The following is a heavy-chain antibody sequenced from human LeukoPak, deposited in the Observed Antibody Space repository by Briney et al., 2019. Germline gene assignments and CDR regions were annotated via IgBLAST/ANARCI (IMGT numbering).Heavy chain of an antibody. CDR3: ARSPFMITFGGVIVHNWFDP. Sequence: ASVKVSCKASGYTFTSYDINWVRQATGQGLEWMGWMNPDSGNTGYAQKFQGRVTMTRNTSISTVYMELSSLRSEDTAVYYCARSPFMITFGGVIVHNWFDPWGQGTLVTVSS. CDR2: MNPDSGNT. J-gene: IGHJ5*02. D-gene: IGHD3-16*02. CDR1: GYTFTSYD. V-gene: IGHV1-8*01.